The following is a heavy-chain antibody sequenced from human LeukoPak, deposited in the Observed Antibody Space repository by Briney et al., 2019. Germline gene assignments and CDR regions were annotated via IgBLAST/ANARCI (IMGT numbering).Heavy chain of an antibody. CDR1: GFTVSSNY. J-gene: IGHJ4*02. V-gene: IGHV3-66*01. Sequence: GGSLRLSCAASGFTVSSNYMSWVRQAPGKGLEWVSVIYSGGSTYYADSVKGRFTISRDNSKNTLYLQMNSLRAEDTAVYYCAKWDYDSSGYFDYWGQGTLVTVSS. D-gene: IGHD3-22*01. CDR3: AKWDYDSSGYFDY. CDR2: IYSGGST.